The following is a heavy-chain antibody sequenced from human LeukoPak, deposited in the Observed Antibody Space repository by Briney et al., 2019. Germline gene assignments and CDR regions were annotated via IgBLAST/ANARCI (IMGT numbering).Heavy chain of an antibody. V-gene: IGHV3-23*01. D-gene: IGHD3-3*01. Sequence: GGSLRLSCAASGFTFSSYAMSWVRQAPGKGLEWVSAISGSGGSTYYADSVKGRFTISRDNSKNTLYLQMNSLRAEDTAVYYCAKDGGQYYDFWSGYYLFDYWGQGTLVTASS. CDR2: ISGSGGST. CDR3: AKDGGQYYDFWSGYYLFDY. CDR1: GFTFSSYA. J-gene: IGHJ4*02.